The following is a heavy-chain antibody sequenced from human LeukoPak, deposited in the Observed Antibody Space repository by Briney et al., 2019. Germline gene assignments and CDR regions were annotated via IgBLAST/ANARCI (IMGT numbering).Heavy chain of an antibody. CDR3: ARTENWGYYFDY. Sequence: LRLSCAASGFTFSSYSMNWIRQHPGKGLEWIGYIYYSGSTYYNPSLKSRVTISVDTSKNQFSLKLSSVTAADTAVYYCARTENWGYYFDYWGQGTLVTVSS. CDR1: GFTFSSYS. V-gene: IGHV4-31*02. CDR2: IYYSGST. D-gene: IGHD3-16*01. J-gene: IGHJ4*02.